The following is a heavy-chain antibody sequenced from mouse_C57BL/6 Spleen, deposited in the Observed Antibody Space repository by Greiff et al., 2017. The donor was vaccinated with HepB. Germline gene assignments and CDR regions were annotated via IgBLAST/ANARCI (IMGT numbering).Heavy chain of an antibody. CDR1: GFTFSSYG. J-gene: IGHJ4*01. CDR2: ISSGGSYT. D-gene: IGHD1-1*01. Sequence: DVMLVESGGDLVKPGGSLKLSCAASGFTFSSYGMSWVRQTPDKRLEWVATISSGGSYTYYPDSVKGRFTISRDNAKNTLYLQMSSLKSEDTAMYYCARDYYGREFPLYYAMDYWGQGTSVTVSS. CDR3: ARDYYGREFPLYYAMDY. V-gene: IGHV5-6*02.